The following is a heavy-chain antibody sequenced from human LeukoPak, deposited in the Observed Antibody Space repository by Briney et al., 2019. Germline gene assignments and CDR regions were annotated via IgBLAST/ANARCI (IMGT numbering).Heavy chain of an antibody. Sequence: GASVKVSCKASGYTFTGYYMHWVRQAPGQGLEWMGWINPNSGGTNYAQKFQGRVTMTRDTSISTAYMELIRLRSDDTAVYYCARVSWDSSGYYFDHWGQGTLVTVSS. CDR2: INPNSGGT. CDR3: ARVSWDSSGYYFDH. CDR1: GYTFTGYY. J-gene: IGHJ4*02. D-gene: IGHD3-22*01. V-gene: IGHV1-2*02.